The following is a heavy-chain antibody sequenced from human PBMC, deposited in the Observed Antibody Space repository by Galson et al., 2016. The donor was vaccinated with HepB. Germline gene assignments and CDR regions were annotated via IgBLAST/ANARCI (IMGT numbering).Heavy chain of an antibody. CDR3: TRDLSLGMPGGYDI. Sequence: SLRLSCAVSGFTFRSYSMNWVRQAPGGGLEWVSTISSHSIYIYYADSVTGRFTIPRDNAENSVSLQMNNLRAEDTAVYYRTRDLSLGMPGGYDIWGQGTTVTVAS. J-gene: IGHJ3*02. CDR2: ISSHSIYI. V-gene: IGHV3-21*01. D-gene: IGHD1-26*01. CDR1: GFTFRSYS.